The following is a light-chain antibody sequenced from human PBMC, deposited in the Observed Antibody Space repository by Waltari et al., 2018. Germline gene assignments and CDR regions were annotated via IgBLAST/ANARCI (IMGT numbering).Light chain of an antibody. Sequence: QSVLTQPPSASGTPGQRVTISCSGSSSNIGSSTGNWYQQLPGTAPNLLIYSNNQRPSGVPDRFSGSKSGTSASLAISGLQSEDEADYYCAAWDDSLNWVFGGGTKLTVL. V-gene: IGLV1-44*01. CDR2: SNN. J-gene: IGLJ3*02. CDR1: SSNIGSST. CDR3: AAWDDSLNWV.